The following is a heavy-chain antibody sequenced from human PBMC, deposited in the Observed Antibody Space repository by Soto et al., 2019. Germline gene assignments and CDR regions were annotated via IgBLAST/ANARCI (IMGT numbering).Heavy chain of an antibody. J-gene: IGHJ4*02. V-gene: IGHV3-23*01. CDR3: AKDVGGHYCTPPSCLYFFHS. D-gene: IGHD2-8*01. CDR1: GFSFNNYA. Sequence: EVQLLESGGGLVQPGGSLSLSCAASGFSFNNYAMNWVRQAPGQGLEWVSTISDSGSTYYADSVKGRFTISRDNSKNTLYLQMKSLRAEDTAVYFCAKDVGGHYCTPPSCLYFFHSWGRGTLVTVSS. CDR2: ISDSGST.